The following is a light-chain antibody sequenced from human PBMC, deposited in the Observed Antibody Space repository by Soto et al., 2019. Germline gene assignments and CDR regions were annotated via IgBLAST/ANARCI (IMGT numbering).Light chain of an antibody. CDR1: QSVSSSS. J-gene: IGKJ1*01. CDR3: QQYNNWPPWT. CDR2: GAS. Sequence: PGQRATLSCRASQSVSSSSLAWYQQKPGQAPRLLIYGASSRATGIPDRFSGSGSGTDFTLTISRLEPEDFAVYYCQQYNNWPPWTFGQGTKVDIK. V-gene: IGKV3-20*01.